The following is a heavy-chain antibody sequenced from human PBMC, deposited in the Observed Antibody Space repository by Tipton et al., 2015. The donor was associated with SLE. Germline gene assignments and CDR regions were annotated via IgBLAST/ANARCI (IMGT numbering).Heavy chain of an antibody. V-gene: IGHV4-59*01. CDR1: GGSISSYY. CDR3: AVVADYRGDAFDI. CDR2: IYYSGST. D-gene: IGHD2-15*01. Sequence: LRLSCTVSGGSISSYYWSWIRQPPGKGLEWIGYIYYSGSTNYNPSLKGRVPISLETSKRHLSLTLRSGTAADTAIYYCAVVADYRGDAFDIWGQGAKVTVSS. J-gene: IGHJ3*02.